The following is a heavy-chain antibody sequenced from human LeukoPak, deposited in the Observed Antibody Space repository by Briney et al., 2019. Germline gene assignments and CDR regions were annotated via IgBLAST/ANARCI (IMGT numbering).Heavy chain of an antibody. CDR3: PNDLRRIAAYYFDY. Sequence: PGGSLRLSCAASGVTFSSYAIHGVRQAPGKGLEGVSVISSDGRDKHHADSVKCRFTISRDKSKNTLFLPPHRMRPEDTAVYYCPNDLRRIAAYYFDYWGQGTLVTVSS. CDR2: ISSDGRDK. CDR1: GVTFSSYA. V-gene: IGHV3-30*18. J-gene: IGHJ4*02. D-gene: IGHD6-25*01.